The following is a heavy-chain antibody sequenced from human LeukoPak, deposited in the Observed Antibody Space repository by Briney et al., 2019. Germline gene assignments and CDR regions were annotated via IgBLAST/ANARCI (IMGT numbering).Heavy chain of an antibody. Sequence: PGGSLRLSCAASGFTFSSYGMHWLRQAPGKGLEWVAVIWYDGSNKYYADSVKGRFTISRDNSKNTLYLQMNSLRAEDTAVYYCARDAHSGYLGGYFDYWGQGTLVTVSS. V-gene: IGHV3-33*01. D-gene: IGHD5-12*01. CDR3: ARDAHSGYLGGYFDY. J-gene: IGHJ4*02. CDR1: GFTFSSYG. CDR2: IWYDGSNK.